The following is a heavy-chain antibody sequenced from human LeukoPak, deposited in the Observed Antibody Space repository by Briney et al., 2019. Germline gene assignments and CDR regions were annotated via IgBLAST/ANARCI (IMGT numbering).Heavy chain of an antibody. CDR1: GGSLSGSY. Sequence: SETLSLTCAVYGGSLSGSYWSWVRQPPGKGLEWIGEINHSGSANYNPSLKSRVTLSIDKSKNQFSLNLNSVTAADTAVYYCARARRDSGYYKVDYWGQGTLVTVSS. D-gene: IGHD3-3*01. CDR3: ARARRDSGYYKVDY. CDR2: INHSGSA. J-gene: IGHJ4*02. V-gene: IGHV4-34*01.